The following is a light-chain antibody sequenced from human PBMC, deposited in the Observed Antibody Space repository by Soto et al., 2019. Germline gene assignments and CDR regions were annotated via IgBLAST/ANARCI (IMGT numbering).Light chain of an antibody. CDR2: GAS. J-gene: IGKJ3*01. CDR1: QSLSRN. Sequence: EILMTQSPATLSVSPGERATLSCRASQSLSRNLAWYQQKPGQAPRPLIYGASTRASGVPARFSGSGSGTEFTLPISSLQSEDFALYYCQHYNDWPPAFTFGPGTKVDL. V-gene: IGKV3-15*01. CDR3: QHYNDWPPAFT.